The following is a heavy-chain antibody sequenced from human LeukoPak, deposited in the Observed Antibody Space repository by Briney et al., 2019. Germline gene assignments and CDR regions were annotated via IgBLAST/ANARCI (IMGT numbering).Heavy chain of an antibody. D-gene: IGHD6-13*01. V-gene: IGHV5-51*01. CDR3: ARHPRDIAAADDYYYYMDV. CDR1: GYSFTSYW. Sequence: GESLKISCKGSGYSFTSYWIGWVRQMPGKGLEWMGIIYPGDSDTRYSPSFQGQVTISADKSISTAYLQWSSLKASDTAMYYCARHPRDIAAADDYYYYMDVWGKGTTVTVSS. J-gene: IGHJ6*03. CDR2: IYPGDSDT.